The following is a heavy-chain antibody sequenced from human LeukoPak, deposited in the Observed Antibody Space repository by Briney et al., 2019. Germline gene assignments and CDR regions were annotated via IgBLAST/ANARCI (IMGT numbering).Heavy chain of an antibody. CDR3: AQKTRYNSGWYGDAFDI. J-gene: IGHJ3*02. D-gene: IGHD6-19*01. CDR2: ISGSGVTT. V-gene: IGHV3-23*01. CDR1: GFTFSTYA. Sequence: PGGSLRLSCAASGFTFSTYAMSWVRQAPGKGLEWVSDISGSGVTTYYGDSVKGRFTISRDNSKNTLYLQMNSLRADDTAVYFCAQKTRYNSGWYGDAFDIWGQGTMVTVSS.